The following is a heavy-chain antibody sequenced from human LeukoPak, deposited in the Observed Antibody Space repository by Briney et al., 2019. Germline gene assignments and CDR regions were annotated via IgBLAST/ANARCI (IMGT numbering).Heavy chain of an antibody. CDR1: GGSISSGGYY. J-gene: IGHJ4*02. D-gene: IGHD3-22*01. V-gene: IGHV4-31*03. Sequence: SETLSLTCTVSGGSISSGGYYWSWIRQHPGKGLEWIGYIYYSGSTYYNPSLKSRVTVSVDTSKNQFSLKLSSVTAADTAVYYCARTVYPYYYDSSGYYCFDYWGQGTLVTVSS. CDR2: IYYSGST. CDR3: ARTVYPYYYDSSGYYCFDY.